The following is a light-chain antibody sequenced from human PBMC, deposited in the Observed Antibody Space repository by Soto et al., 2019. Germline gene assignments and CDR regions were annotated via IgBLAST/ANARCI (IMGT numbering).Light chain of an antibody. Sequence: QLVLTQSPSASASLGASVKLTCTLSSGYSTYAIAWHQQQPEKGPRYLMKLNSDGSHSKGDGIPDRFSGSSSGAERHLTIPSLQSDDEADYYCQTWGTAIHDVIFGGGTKLTVL. CDR2: LNSDGSH. CDR1: SGYSTYA. V-gene: IGLV4-69*01. CDR3: QTWGTAIHDVI. J-gene: IGLJ2*01.